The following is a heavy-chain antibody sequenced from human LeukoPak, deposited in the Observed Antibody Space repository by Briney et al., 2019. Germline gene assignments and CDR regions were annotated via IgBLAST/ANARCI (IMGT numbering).Heavy chain of an antibody. J-gene: IGHJ4*02. V-gene: IGHV4-34*01. CDR3: ARVTTVYYDFWSGYYSTNYFDN. CDR1: GGSFSGYY. D-gene: IGHD3-3*01. Sequence: SETLSLTCAVYGGSFSGYYWSWIRQPPGKGLEWIGEIYHSGSTNYNPSLKSRVTISVDTSKNQFSLKLSSVTAADTAVYFCARVTTVYYDFWSGYYSTNYFDNWGQGTLVTVSS. CDR2: IYHSGST.